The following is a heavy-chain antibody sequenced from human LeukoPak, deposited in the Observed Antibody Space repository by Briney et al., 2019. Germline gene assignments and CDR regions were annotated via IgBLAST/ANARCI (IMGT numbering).Heavy chain of an antibody. CDR2: IYYSGST. CDR1: GGSISCYY. D-gene: IGHD3-10*01. J-gene: IGHJ5*02. CDR3: ARGGYYGSGNDFRFDP. V-gene: IGHV4-59*01. Sequence: SETLSLTCTVSGGSISCYYWSWIRQPPGKGLEWIGYIYYSGSTNYKPSLKSRVTISVDTSKIQFSLKLSSVTAADTAVYYCARGGYYGSGNDFRFDPWGQGTLVTVSS.